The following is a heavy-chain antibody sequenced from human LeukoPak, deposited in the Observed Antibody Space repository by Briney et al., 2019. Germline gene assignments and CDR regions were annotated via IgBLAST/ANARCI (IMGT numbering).Heavy chain of an antibody. CDR2: IYYSGRT. CDR3: ARRRYYDGSGYLE. V-gene: IGHV4-39*01. D-gene: IGHD3-22*01. CDR1: GNSVSRSDSY. J-gene: IGHJ1*01. Sequence: SETLSLTCSVSGNSVSRSDSYWDWIRQPPGKGLEWIGTIYYSGRTYYSPSLKSRVTMSVGPSNNQFALNLRSVTAADTAVYYCARRRYYDGSGYLEWGQGTLLSVSS.